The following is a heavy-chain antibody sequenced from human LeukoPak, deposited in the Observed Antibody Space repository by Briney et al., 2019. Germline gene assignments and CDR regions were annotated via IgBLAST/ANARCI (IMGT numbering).Heavy chain of an antibody. CDR3: ARNENSGWGYFDY. J-gene: IGHJ4*02. D-gene: IGHD5-12*01. V-gene: IGHV3-23*01. CDR2: IGGSNGIT. CDR1: RFTFNSYA. Sequence: GGSLRLSCAASRFTFNSYAMSWLRQAPGKGLEWVSVIGGSNGITFYVGSVKGRFTISRDNSKDTLYLQMNSLGAEDTAVYYCARNENSGWGYFDYWGQGTLVTVSS.